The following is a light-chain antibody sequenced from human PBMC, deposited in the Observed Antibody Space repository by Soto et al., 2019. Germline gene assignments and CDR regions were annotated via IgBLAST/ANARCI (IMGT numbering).Light chain of an antibody. CDR2: EAI. V-gene: IGLV2-23*01. CDR3: CSDAGSDTVV. Sequence: QSALTQPASVSGSPGQSITISCTGTSSDVGTYNLVSWYRQNPGEAPQLVIYEAIKRPSGVASRFSGSKSGNTASLTVSGLQDEDDAIYYCCSDAGSDTVVFGGGTKLTVL. J-gene: IGLJ2*01. CDR1: SSDVGTYNL.